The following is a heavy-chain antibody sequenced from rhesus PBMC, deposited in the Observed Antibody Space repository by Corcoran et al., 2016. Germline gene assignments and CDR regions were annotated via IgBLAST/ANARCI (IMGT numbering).Heavy chain of an antibody. CDR2: TYGSCSIT. CDR1: GGSISSNY. J-gene: IGHJ5-1*01. D-gene: IGHD1-44*02. CDR3: ARGESLFDV. V-gene: IGHV4S11*01. Sequence: VQLQESGPGLVTPSETLSLTSTVSGGSISSNYWSWIRPSPGKGLEWIGYTYGSCSITNYNPSLKSRVTLSVDTSKNQLSLKLSSVTTADTAVYYCARGESLFDVWGPGVLVTVSS.